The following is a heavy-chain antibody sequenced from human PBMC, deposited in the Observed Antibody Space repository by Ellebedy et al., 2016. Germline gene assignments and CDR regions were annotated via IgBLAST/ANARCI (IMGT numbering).Heavy chain of an antibody. Sequence: GESLKISXAASGFTFSSYGMHWVRQAPGKGLEWVAVIWYDGSNKYYADSVKGRFTISRDNSKNTLYLQMNSLRAEDTAVYYCASNSGSYHGGYWGQGTLVTVSS. CDR3: ASNSGSYHGGY. CDR2: IWYDGSNK. CDR1: GFTFSSYG. D-gene: IGHD1-26*01. V-gene: IGHV3-33*01. J-gene: IGHJ4*02.